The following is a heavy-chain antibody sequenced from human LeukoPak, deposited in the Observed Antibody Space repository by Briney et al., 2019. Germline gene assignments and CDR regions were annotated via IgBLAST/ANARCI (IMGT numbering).Heavy chain of an antibody. CDR3: ARGYTVVNPGFDY. CDR2: TYYRSNWYN. V-gene: IGHV6-1*01. Sequence: SQTLSLTCAVSGDSVSSDSDAWNWIRQSPSRGLEWLARTYYRSNWYNDYAVSVKSRITINPDTSKNQCSLQLNSVTPEDTAVYYCARGYTVVNPGFDYWGQGTLVTVSS. CDR1: GDSVSSDSDA. D-gene: IGHD4-23*01. J-gene: IGHJ4*02.